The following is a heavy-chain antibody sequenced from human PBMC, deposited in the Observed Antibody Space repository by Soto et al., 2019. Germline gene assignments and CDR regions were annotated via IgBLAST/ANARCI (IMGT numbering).Heavy chain of an antibody. D-gene: IGHD3-3*01. J-gene: IGHJ4*02. CDR2: VYYSGS. Sequence: SETLSLTCTVSGGSISTYHWNWIRQPPGKGLEWIGYVYYSGSNYNASLKSRVTISVDTSKNQFSLKLSSVTAADTAVYYCARYHFWSGYYDYWGQGALVTVSS. CDR3: ARYHFWSGYYDY. CDR1: GGSISTYH. V-gene: IGHV4-59*01.